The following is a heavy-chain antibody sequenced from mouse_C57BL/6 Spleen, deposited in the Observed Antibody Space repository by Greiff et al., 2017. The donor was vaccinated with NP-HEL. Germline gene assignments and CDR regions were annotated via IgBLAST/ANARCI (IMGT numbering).Heavy chain of an antibody. D-gene: IGHD4-1*01. CDR1: GYSITSGYY. Sequence: VQLQQSGPGLVKPSQSLSLTCSVTGYSITSGYYWNWIRQFPGNKLEWMGYISYDGSNNYNPSLKNRISITRDTSKNQFFLKLNSVTTEDTATYYCAGTGTDYAMDYWGQGTSVTVSS. CDR2: ISYDGSN. V-gene: IGHV3-6*01. CDR3: AGTGTDYAMDY. J-gene: IGHJ4*01.